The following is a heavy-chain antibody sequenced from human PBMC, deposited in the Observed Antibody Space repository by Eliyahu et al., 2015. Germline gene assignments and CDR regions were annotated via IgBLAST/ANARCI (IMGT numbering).Heavy chain of an antibody. V-gene: IGHV3-66*02. J-gene: IGHJ4*02. CDR2: IYSGGSR. D-gene: IGHD3-22*01. CDR3: ARAVDTSGYYERLDF. Sequence: EVQLVESGGNLVQPGGSLSLXCATSGFTXSSNHMSWVRQAPGKGLEWVSVIYSGGSRHYADSVKGRFTISRDNSKNTLFLHMTSLRPEDTAVYYCARAVDTSGYYERLDFWGQGTLVTVSS. CDR1: GFTXSSNH.